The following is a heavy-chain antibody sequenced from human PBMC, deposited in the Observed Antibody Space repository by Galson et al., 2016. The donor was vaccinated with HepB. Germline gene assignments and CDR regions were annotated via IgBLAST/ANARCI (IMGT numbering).Heavy chain of an antibody. CDR2: TKYRSEWLN. V-gene: IGHV6-1*01. CDR3: ARSPVYSGSQGAFDI. CDR1: GDSVSSNIVN. Sequence: CAISGDSVSSNIVNWNWIRQSPSRGLEWLGRTKYRSEWLNDYAPSVKGRITIKADTSNNQFSLELNSVTPGDTAVYFCARSPVYSGSQGAFDIWGQGTMVTVSS. J-gene: IGHJ3*02. D-gene: IGHD1-26*01.